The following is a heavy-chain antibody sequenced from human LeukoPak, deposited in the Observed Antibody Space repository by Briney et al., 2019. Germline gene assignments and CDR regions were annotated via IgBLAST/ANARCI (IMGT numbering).Heavy chain of an antibody. CDR3: ARGWWFGELLHFTPVPFDY. V-gene: IGHV6-1*01. Sequence: SQTLSLTCALSGDTVSSNSATWNWIRQSPSRGLEWLGRTYYRSKWYNDYAVSVKSRITINPDTSKNQFSLQLNSVTPEDTAVYYCARGWWFGELLHFTPVPFDYWGQGTLVTVSS. CDR2: TYYRSKWYN. J-gene: IGHJ4*02. D-gene: IGHD3-10*01. CDR1: GDTVSSNSAT.